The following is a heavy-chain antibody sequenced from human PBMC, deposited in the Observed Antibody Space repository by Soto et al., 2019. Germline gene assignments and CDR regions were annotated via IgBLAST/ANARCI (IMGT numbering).Heavy chain of an antibody. D-gene: IGHD3-10*01. J-gene: IGHJ3*01. CDR1: GGTFSSYT. CDR2: IIPILGVA. V-gene: IGHV1-69*02. Sequence: QVQLVQSGADVKKPGSSVKVSCKASGGTFSSYTISWVRQAPGQGLEWMGRIIPILGVANYAHKFQGRVTITADNSTSTAYMELSSLRSEDTAVCYCAIIYYATAPYWGQGTVVTVSS. CDR3: AIIYYATAPY.